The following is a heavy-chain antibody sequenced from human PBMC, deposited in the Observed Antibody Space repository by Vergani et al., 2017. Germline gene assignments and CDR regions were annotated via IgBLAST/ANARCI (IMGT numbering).Heavy chain of an antibody. Sequence: EVQLVESGGGLIQPGGSLRLSCAASGFTVSSNYMSWVRQAPGKGLEWVSAISGSGGSTYYADSVKGRFTISRDNYKNTLYLQMNSLRAEDKAVYYCAKQDGYKERAFDYWGQGTLVTVSS. D-gene: IGHD5-24*01. CDR3: AKQDGYKERAFDY. V-gene: IGHV3-23*04. CDR2: ISGSGGST. CDR1: GFTVSSNY. J-gene: IGHJ4*02.